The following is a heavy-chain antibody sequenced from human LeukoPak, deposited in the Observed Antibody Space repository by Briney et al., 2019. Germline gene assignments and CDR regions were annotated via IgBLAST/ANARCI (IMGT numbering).Heavy chain of an antibody. J-gene: IGHJ3*02. CDR2: IYYSGTT. D-gene: IGHD1/OR15-1a*01. V-gene: IGHV4-39*01. CDR3: ARHEWGVTNAFDI. CDR1: GGSFSSSDYY. Sequence: SETLSLTCTVSGGSFSSSDYYWGWIRQPPGKGLEWIGSIYYSGTTYYNPSLKSRVTISVDTSKKQFSLKLRSVTAADTAVYYCARHEWGVTNAFDIWGQGTMVTVSS.